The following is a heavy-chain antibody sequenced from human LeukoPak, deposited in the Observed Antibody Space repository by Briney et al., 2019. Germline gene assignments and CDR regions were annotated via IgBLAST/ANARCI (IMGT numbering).Heavy chain of an antibody. CDR2: IGSGGDTT. Sequence: PGGSLRLSCVASGFTFSSYAMSWVRQAPGKGLEWVSTIGSGGDTTDYADSVKGRFAISRDNSKNTLYLQMNTLGAEDTALYYCVKGLISGVAGLTPLFDNWGQGTLVTVSS. CDR3: VKGLISGVAGLTPLFDN. V-gene: IGHV3-23*01. D-gene: IGHD2-15*01. J-gene: IGHJ4*02. CDR1: GFTFSSYA.